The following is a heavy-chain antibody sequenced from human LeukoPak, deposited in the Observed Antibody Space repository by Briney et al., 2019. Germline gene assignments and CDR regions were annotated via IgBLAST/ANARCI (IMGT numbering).Heavy chain of an antibody. CDR2: IYYSGST. D-gene: IGHD3-3*01. J-gene: IGHJ3*02. V-gene: IGHV4-61*01. Sequence: PSETLSLTCTVSGGSISSSSYYWGWIRQPPGKGLEWIGYIYYSGSTNYNPSLKSRVTISVDTSKNQFSLKLSSVTAADTAVYYCAKDRRFLEWLFDAFDIWGQGTMVTVSS. CDR1: GGSISSSSYY. CDR3: AKDRRFLEWLFDAFDI.